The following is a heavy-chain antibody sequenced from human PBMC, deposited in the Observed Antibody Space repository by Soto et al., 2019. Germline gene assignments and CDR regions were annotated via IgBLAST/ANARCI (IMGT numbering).Heavy chain of an antibody. J-gene: IGHJ4*02. CDR3: ARAQTWEWLQLRRPRYFDY. CDR2: IYYSGST. V-gene: IGHV4-59*08. CDR1: GGSISSYG. Sequence: SETLSLTCTVSGGSISSYGWSWFRQPPGKGLEWIGYIYYSGSTNYKPSLKSRVTISVDTSKNQFSLKLSSVTAADTAVYYCARAQTWEWLQLRRPRYFDYWGQGTLVTVSS. D-gene: IGHD3-3*01.